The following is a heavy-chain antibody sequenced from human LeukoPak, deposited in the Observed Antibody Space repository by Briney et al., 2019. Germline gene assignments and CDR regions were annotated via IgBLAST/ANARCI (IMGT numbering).Heavy chain of an antibody. J-gene: IGHJ6*02. D-gene: IGHD2-2*01. V-gene: IGHV4-34*01. CDR1: GGSFSSYY. CDR2: INHSGST. Sequence: SETLSLTCAVYGGSFSSYYWSWIRQPPGKGLEWIGEINHSGSTNYNPSLKSRVTISVDTSKNQFSLKLSSVTAADTAVYYCARGRRYCSSTSCYYKGYYYYGMDVWGQGTTVTVSS. CDR3: ARGRRYCSSTSCYYKGYYYYGMDV.